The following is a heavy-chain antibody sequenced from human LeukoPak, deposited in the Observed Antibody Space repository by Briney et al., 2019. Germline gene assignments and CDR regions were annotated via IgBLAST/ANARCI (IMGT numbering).Heavy chain of an antibody. J-gene: IGHJ5*02. CDR3: ARGGHIVGATHWFDP. V-gene: IGHV3-48*04. D-gene: IGHD1-26*01. Sequence: GGSLRLSCAASGFTFSSYSMNWVRQAPGKGLEWVSSISSSSSTIYYADSVKGRFTISRDNAKNSLYLQMNSLRAEDTAVYYCARGGHIVGATHWFDPWGQGTLVTVSS. CDR2: ISSSSSTI. CDR1: GFTFSSYS.